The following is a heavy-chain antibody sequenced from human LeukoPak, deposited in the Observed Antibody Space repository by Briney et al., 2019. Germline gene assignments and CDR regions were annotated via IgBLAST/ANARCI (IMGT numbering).Heavy chain of an antibody. CDR2: IYYSGST. D-gene: IGHD3-22*01. V-gene: IGHV4-59*01. J-gene: IGHJ5*02. CDR1: GGSFSGYY. CDR3: ARGVDGYYYDSRFDP. Sequence: SETLSLTCAVYGGSFSGYYWSWIRQPPGKGLEWIGYIYYSGSTNYNPSLKSRVTISLDTSKNHFSLKLRSVTAADTAVYYCARGVDGYYYDSRFDPWGQGSLVTVSS.